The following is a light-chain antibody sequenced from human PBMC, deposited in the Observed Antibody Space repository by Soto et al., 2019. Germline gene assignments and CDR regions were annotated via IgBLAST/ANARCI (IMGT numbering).Light chain of an antibody. CDR2: GAS. V-gene: IGKV3-20*01. CDR3: QQYGTPRSVT. J-gene: IGKJ5*01. CDR1: QSVDSNY. Sequence: EVVLTQSPGTXSXXPXXXXXXXXRXXQSVDSNYLAWYQQKPGQTPRLIIYGASGRADGIPHRFSGSGFGTDFTLTISKVEPEDFAVYYCQQYGTPRSVTFGQGTRLEIK.